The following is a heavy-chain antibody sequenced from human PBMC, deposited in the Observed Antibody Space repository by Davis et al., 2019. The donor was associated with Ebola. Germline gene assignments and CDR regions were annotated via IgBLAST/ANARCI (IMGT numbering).Heavy chain of an antibody. D-gene: IGHD6-19*01. CDR3: ARGGDSSGWQH. J-gene: IGHJ4*02. CDR1: GGSISSHY. Sequence: MPSETLSLTCTVSGGSISSHYWSWIRQTPEKGLEWIGFIYYSGSTNYNPSLKSRVTISIDSSKNQFSLNLSSVTAADTAVYYCARGGDSSGWQHWGQGTLVTVSS. CDR2: IYYSGST. V-gene: IGHV4-59*08.